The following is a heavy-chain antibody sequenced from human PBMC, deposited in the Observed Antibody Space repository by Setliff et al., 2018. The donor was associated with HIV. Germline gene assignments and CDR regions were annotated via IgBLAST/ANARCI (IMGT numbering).Heavy chain of an antibody. CDR3: ASYSGSYYFILHY. CDR1: GDTFSSYA. Sequence: WASVKVSCKASGDTFSSYAISWVRQAPGQGLEWMGGIIPVLGLSYYAQNFQGRVTITADESTSTAYMELSSLRSEDTAVYYCASYSGSYYFILHYWGQGTLVTVS. V-gene: IGHV1-69*10. D-gene: IGHD1-26*01. CDR2: IIPVLGLS. J-gene: IGHJ4*02.